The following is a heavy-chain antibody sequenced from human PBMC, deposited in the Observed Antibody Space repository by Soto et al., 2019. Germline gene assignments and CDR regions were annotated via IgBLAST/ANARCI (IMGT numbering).Heavy chain of an antibody. J-gene: IGHJ4*02. Sequence: QVQLQQWGAGLLKPSETLSLTCAVYGGSFSGYYWSWIRQPPGKGLEWIGEINHSGSTNYNPSLKSRVTISVDTSKNQFSLTLSSVTAADTAVYYCARGRGGVTTFAYWGQGTLVTVSS. CDR3: ARGRGGVTTFAY. CDR1: GGSFSGYY. CDR2: INHSGST. D-gene: IGHD4-17*01. V-gene: IGHV4-34*01.